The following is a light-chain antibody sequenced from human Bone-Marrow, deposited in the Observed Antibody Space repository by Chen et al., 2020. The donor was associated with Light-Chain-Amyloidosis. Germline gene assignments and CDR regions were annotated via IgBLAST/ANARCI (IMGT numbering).Light chain of an antibody. J-gene: IGKJ4*01. V-gene: IGKV1-33*01. CDR2: DVY. CDR3: QQYDHFLS. Sequence: DIQMTQSPSSLSASVGDRVTITCQASQDISRFLNWYQQKPGKAHNLLIYDVYKLETGVPPRFSGSGSGKHFTLTITSLQPEDIATYYCQQYDHFLSFGGGTKVEVK. CDR1: QDISRF.